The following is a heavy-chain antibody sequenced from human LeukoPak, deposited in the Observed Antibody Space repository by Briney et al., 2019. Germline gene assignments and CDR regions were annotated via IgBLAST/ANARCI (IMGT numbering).Heavy chain of an antibody. J-gene: IGHJ4*02. D-gene: IGHD3-22*01. CDR2: IKQDGSEK. V-gene: IGHV3-7*01. CDR1: GFIFSTSW. CDR3: AREASSGYPFDY. Sequence: GGSLRLSCTASGFIFSTSWMTWVRQAPGKGLEWVANIKQDGSEKYYVDSVKGRFTISRDNAKNSLYLQMNSLRAEDTAVYYCAREASSGYPFDYWGQGTLVTVSS.